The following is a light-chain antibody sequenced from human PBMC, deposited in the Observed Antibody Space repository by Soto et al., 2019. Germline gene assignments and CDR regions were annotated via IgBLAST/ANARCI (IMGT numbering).Light chain of an antibody. CDR2: GAS. J-gene: IGKJ4*01. Sequence: EIVLTQSPGTLSLSPGERATLSCRASQSVSSSYLAWYQQKPGQAPRLLIYGASSRATGIPDRFSGSGSGTDFTLTISRLEPEDFAVYYCQQRSNLPLTFGGGTKVDIK. CDR1: QSVSSSY. CDR3: QQRSNLPLT. V-gene: IGKV3D-20*02.